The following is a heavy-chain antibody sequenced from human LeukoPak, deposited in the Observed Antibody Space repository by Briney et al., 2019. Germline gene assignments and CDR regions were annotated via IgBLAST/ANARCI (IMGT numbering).Heavy chain of an antibody. D-gene: IGHD1-26*01. CDR1: GYTFTSYG. J-gene: IGHJ6*03. Sequence: GASVRVSCKASGYTFTSYGISWVRQAPGQGLEWMGWISAYNGNTNYAQKLQGRVTMTTDTSTSIAYMELRSLRSDDTAVYYCARDIRKRGATYQQHYYYYYMDVWGKGTTVTVSS. V-gene: IGHV1-18*01. CDR2: ISAYNGNT. CDR3: ARDIRKRGATYQQHYYYYYMDV.